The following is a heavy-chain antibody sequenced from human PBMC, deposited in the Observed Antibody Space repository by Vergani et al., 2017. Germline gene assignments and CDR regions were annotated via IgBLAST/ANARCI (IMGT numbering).Heavy chain of an antibody. V-gene: IGHV1-69*18. D-gene: IGHD2-2*02. J-gene: IGHJ5*02. CDR1: GGTFSSYA. CDR2: IIPIFGTA. CDR3: ARVGGIGYCSSTSCYTWFDP. Sequence: QVQLVQSGAEVKKPGSSVKVSCKASGGTFSSYAISWVRQAPGQGLEWMGRIIPIFGTANYAQKFQGRVTITADESTSTAYVELSSLRSEDTAVYYCARVGGIGYCSSTSCYTWFDPWGQGTLVTVSS.